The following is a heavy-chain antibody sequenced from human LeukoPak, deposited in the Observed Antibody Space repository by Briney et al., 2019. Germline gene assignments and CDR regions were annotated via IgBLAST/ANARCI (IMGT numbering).Heavy chain of an antibody. D-gene: IGHD2-2*02. Sequence: SETLSLTCTVSGGSISGYYWGWIRQSPGKGLEWLGEISHSGSTNYNPSLQSRVTILIDTSKNQFSLKLTSVTAADTAVYYCARLYCGSTSCYSPFDYWGQGTLVTVSS. J-gene: IGHJ4*01. CDR1: GGSISGYY. CDR2: ISHSGST. CDR3: ARLYCGSTSCYSPFDY. V-gene: IGHV4-34*01.